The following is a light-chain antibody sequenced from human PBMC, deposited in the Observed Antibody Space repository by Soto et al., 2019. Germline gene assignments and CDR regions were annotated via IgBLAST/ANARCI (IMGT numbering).Light chain of an antibody. CDR2: GAS. J-gene: IGKJ1*01. CDR1: QSVSNTY. V-gene: IGKV3-20*01. Sequence: EIVLTQSPGTLSLSPGERATLSCRASQSVSNTYLAWYQQKPGQPPRLLIYGASSRATGIPDRFSGSGSGTDFTLTISRLEPEDFAVYYCQQFGSSSWTFAQGTTVEIK. CDR3: QQFGSSSWT.